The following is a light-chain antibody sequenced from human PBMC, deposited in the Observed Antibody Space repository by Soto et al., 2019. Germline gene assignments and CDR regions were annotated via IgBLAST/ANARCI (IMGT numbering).Light chain of an antibody. Sequence: EIVLTQSPGTLSLSPGERATLSCRASQSVSSSYLAWYQQKPGQAPRLLIYGATSRATSIPDRFSGSGSGPDFTLSISRLEPEDFAVYYCQQYGSSKITFGQGTRLEIK. CDR1: QSVSSSY. V-gene: IGKV3-20*01. CDR2: GAT. CDR3: QQYGSSKIT. J-gene: IGKJ5*01.